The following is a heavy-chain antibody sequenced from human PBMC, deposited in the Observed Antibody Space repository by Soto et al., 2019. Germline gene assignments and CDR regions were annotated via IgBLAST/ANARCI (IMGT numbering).Heavy chain of an antibody. CDR1: GFTFSSYG. CDR3: ARKGQYYYDSSGYFPLDY. V-gene: IGHV3-33*01. D-gene: IGHD3-22*01. CDR2: IWYDGSNK. Sequence: GGPLRLSCAASGFTFSSYGMHWVRQAPGKGLEWVAVIWYDGSNKYYADSVKGRFTISRDNSKNTLYLQMNSLRAEDTAVYYCARKGQYYYDSSGYFPLDYWGQGTLVTVSS. J-gene: IGHJ4*02.